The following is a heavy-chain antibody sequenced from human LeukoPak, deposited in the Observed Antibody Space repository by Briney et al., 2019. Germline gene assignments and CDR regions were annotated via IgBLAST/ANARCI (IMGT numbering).Heavy chain of an antibody. CDR2: ISSSGSTI. CDR1: GFTFSDYY. CDR3: ARERLNWNDGGDAFDI. Sequence: GGSLRLSCAASGFTFSDYYMSWIRQAPGKGLEWVSYISSSGSTIYYADSVKGRFTISRDNAKNSLYLQMNSLRAEDTAVYYCARERLNWNDGGDAFDIWGQGTMVTVSS. V-gene: IGHV3-11*01. D-gene: IGHD1-1*01. J-gene: IGHJ3*02.